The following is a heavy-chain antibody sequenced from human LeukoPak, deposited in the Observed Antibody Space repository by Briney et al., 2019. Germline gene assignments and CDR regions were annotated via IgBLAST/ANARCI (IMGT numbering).Heavy chain of an antibody. J-gene: IGHJ4*02. CDR1: GFSLSAYG. V-gene: IGHV3-23*01. CDR2: ITGTGGST. D-gene: IGHD6-19*01. Sequence: GGSLRLSCAASGFSLSAYGVSWVRQPPGKGLEWVSGITGTGGSTYYADSVKGRFTVSRDTSKNTLYLQMNSLRAEDTAIYYCAKDHGTAVAGFYYWGQGTLVTVSS. CDR3: AKDHGTAVAGFYY.